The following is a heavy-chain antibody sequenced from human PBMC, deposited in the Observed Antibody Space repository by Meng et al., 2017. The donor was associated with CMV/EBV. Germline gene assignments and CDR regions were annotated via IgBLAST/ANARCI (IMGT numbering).Heavy chain of an antibody. CDR2: IYPGDSDT. CDR1: GYSFTSYW. J-gene: IGHJ5*02. V-gene: IGHV5-51*01. Sequence: GESLKISCKGSGYSFTSYWIGWVRQMPGKGLEWMGIIYPGDSDTRYSPSFQGQVTISADKSISTAYLQWSSLKASDPAMYYCARLGGVPAAGVIYRGHWFDPWGQGTLVTVSS. CDR3: ARLGGVPAAGVIYRGHWFDP. D-gene: IGHD2-2*01.